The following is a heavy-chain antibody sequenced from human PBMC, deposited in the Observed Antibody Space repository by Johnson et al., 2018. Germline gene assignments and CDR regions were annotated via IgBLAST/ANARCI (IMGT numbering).Heavy chain of an antibody. J-gene: IGHJ3*02. V-gene: IGHV3-7*03. Sequence: VQLVESGGGLVQPGGSLRLSCAASGFTFSSYWMSWVRQAPGKGLEWVANIKQDGSEKYYVDSVKGRFTISRDSSKNTLYLQMNSLRAEDTAVYYCAKDRGSNGDAFDIWGQGTMVTVSS. CDR2: IKQDGSEK. D-gene: IGHD1-26*01. CDR3: AKDRGSNGDAFDI. CDR1: GFTFSSYW.